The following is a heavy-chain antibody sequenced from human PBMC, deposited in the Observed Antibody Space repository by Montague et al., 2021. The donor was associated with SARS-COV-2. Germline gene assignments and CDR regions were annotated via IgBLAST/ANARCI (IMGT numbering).Heavy chain of an antibody. J-gene: IGHJ3*02. Sequence: SGSTNYNPSLKSRVTISVDTSKNHFSLKLSSVTAADTAVYYCARGSAGMGNAFDMWGQGTMVTVS. CDR2: SGST. D-gene: IGHD7-27*01. V-gene: IGHV4-59*09. CDR3: ARGSAGMGNAFDM.